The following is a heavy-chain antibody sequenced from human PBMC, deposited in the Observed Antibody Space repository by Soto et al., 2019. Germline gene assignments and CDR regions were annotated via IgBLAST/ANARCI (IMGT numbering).Heavy chain of an antibody. Sequence: GGSLRLSCAASGFTFSSYAMSWVRQAPGKGLEWVSAISGSGGSTYYADSVKGRFTISRANSKNTLYLQMNSLRAEDTAVYYCAKDWAPYYDILTGYYNPLDYWGQGTLVTVSS. CDR2: ISGSGGST. CDR1: GFTFSSYA. D-gene: IGHD3-9*01. V-gene: IGHV3-23*01. J-gene: IGHJ4*02. CDR3: AKDWAPYYDILTGYYNPLDY.